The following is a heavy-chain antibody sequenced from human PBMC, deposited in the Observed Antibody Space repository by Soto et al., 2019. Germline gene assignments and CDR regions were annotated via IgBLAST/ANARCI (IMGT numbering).Heavy chain of an antibody. CDR3: ARNYDYIWGSYRYVWYDP. J-gene: IGHJ5*02. Sequence: SETLSLTCTVSGGSISSGGYYWSWIRQHPGKGLEWIGYIYYSGSTYYNPSLKSRVTISVDTSKNQFSLKLSSVTAADTAVYYCARNYDYIWGSYRYVWYDPWGQGTLVTVSS. V-gene: IGHV4-31*03. CDR2: IYYSGST. D-gene: IGHD3-16*02. CDR1: GGSISSGGYY.